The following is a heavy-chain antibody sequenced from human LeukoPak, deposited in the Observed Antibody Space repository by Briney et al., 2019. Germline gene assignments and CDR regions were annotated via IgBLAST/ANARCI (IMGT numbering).Heavy chain of an antibody. J-gene: IGHJ4*02. CDR1: GYTFTTYD. V-gene: IGHV1-8*01. D-gene: IGHD7-27*01. CDR2: MSPNSGNT. CDR3: TRGPPNWGYDF. Sequence: ASVKVSCKASGYTFTTYDINWVRQATGQGFEWLGWMSPNSGNTGYAQKFQGRVTMTRSTSMSTAYMELSSLKSEDTAVYYCTRGPPNWGYDFWGQGTLVTVSS.